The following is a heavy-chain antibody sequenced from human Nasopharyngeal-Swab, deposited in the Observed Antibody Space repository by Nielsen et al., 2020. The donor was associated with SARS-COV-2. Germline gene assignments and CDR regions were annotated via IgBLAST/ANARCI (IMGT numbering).Heavy chain of an antibody. CDR1: GYTFTGYY. CDR2: INPSGGST. D-gene: IGHD3-3*01. V-gene: IGHV1-46*01. Sequence: ASVKVSCKASGYTFTGYYMHWVRQAPGQGLEWMGIINPSGGSTSYAQKFQGRVTMTRDTSTSTVYMELSSLRSEDTAVYYCAREEVGPYDFWSGYYSMVDYWGQGTLVTVSS. J-gene: IGHJ4*02. CDR3: AREEVGPYDFWSGYYSMVDY.